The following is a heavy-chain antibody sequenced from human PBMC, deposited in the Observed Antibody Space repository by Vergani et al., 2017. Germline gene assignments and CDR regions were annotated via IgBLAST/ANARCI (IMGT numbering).Heavy chain of an antibody. V-gene: IGHV1-2*02. CDR3: ARASNYYYDSGGYYYVGAFDI. CDR2: INPNSGGT. D-gene: IGHD3-22*01. Sequence: QVQLVQSGAEVKKPGASVKVSCKASGYTFTGYYMHWVRQAPGQGLEWMGWINPNSGGTNYAQKFQGRVTMTRNTSISTAYMELSRLRSDDTAVYYCARASNYYYDSGGYYYVGAFDIWGQGTMVTVSS. J-gene: IGHJ3*02. CDR1: GYTFTGYY.